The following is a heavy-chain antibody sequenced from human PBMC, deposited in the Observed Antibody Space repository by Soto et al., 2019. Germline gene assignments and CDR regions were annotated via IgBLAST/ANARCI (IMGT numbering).Heavy chain of an antibody. Sequence: LESGGDLVQPGGSLRLSCAASGFTFSDYALTWVRQAPGKGLEWVSSISSDGETTYYADAVKGRFIISRDSSKNTLVLQMKILTAADTALYFCAKNYYESGSYYLFDAWGQGTQVTVSS. V-gene: IGHV3-23*01. J-gene: IGHJ5*02. CDR3: AKNYYESGSYYLFDA. D-gene: IGHD3-10*01. CDR2: ISSDGETT. CDR1: GFTFSDYA.